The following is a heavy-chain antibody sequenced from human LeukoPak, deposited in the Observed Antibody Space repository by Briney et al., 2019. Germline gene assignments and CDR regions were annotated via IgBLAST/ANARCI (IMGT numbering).Heavy chain of an antibody. CDR2: ISYDGSNK. CDR3: ARDLTYDFWSGYYPY. J-gene: IGHJ4*02. D-gene: IGHD3-3*01. V-gene: IGHV3-30*03. Sequence: GRSLRLSCAASGFTFSSYGMHWVRQAPGKGLEWVAVISYDGSNKYYADSVKGRFTISRDNSKNTLYLQMNSLRAEDTAVYYCARDLTYDFWSGYYPYWGQGTLVTVSS. CDR1: GFTFSSYG.